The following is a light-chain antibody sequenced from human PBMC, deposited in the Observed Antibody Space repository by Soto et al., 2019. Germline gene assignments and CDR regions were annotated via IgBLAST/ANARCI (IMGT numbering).Light chain of an antibody. CDR3: QHRMNWPLT. J-gene: IGKJ5*01. Sequence: EIVLTQSRATLSLSPGERATLSCRASQSIGYYLAWYQEKPGQAPRLLIYDASNRASGTPARFSGSGSETDFTLTISSLEPEDFAVYYCQHRMNWPLTFGQGTRLEIK. CDR1: QSIGYY. CDR2: DAS. V-gene: IGKV3-11*01.